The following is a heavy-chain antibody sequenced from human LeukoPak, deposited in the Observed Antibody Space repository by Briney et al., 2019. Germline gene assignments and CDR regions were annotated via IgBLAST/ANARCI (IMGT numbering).Heavy chain of an antibody. CDR1: GFTFSSYA. J-gene: IGHJ4*02. CDR2: ISPDGGNT. Sequence: GGSLRLSCSASGFTFSSYAMHWVRQAPGKGLEYVSAISPDGGNTYYADSVKGRFSISRDNSKNTLYLQMSSLRPEDTAVYHCVPKGTEGYWGQGTLVTVSS. V-gene: IGHV3-64D*06. CDR3: VPKGTEGY.